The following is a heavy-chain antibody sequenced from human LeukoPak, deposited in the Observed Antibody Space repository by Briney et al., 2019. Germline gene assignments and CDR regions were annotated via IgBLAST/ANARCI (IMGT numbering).Heavy chain of an antibody. J-gene: IGHJ4*02. V-gene: IGHV3-66*01. CDR1: GFTVSSNY. CDR3: ARGPSSWYPNFDY. D-gene: IGHD6-13*01. CDR2: IYSGGST. Sequence: GGSPRLSCAASGFTVSSNYMSWVRQAPGKGLEWVSAIYSGGSTYYADSVKGRFTISRDNSKNTLYLQMNSLRAEDTAVYYCARGPSSWYPNFDYWGQGTLVTVSS.